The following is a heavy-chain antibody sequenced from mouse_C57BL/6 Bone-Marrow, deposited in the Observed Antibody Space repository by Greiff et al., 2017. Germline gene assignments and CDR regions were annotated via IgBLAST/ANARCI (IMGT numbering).Heavy chain of an antibody. Sequence: QVHVKQPGTELVKPGASVKLSCKASGYTFTSYWMHWVKQRPGQGLEWIGNINPSNGGTNYNEKFKSKATLTVDKSSSTAYMQLSSLTSEDSAVYYCARRYGSTRGYFDVWGTGTTVTVSS. CDR1: GYTFTSYW. J-gene: IGHJ1*03. V-gene: IGHV1-53*01. CDR2: INPSNGGT. CDR3: ARRYGSTRGYFDV. D-gene: IGHD1-1*01.